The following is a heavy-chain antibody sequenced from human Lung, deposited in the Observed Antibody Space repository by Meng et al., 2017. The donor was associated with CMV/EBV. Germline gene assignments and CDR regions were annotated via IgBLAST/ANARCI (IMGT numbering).Heavy chain of an antibody. D-gene: IGHD3-10*01. Sequence: LTXAASGFTFSSYGMHWVRQAPGKGLEWVAVIWYDGSDKYYADSVKGRFTISRDNSENTLYLQMNSLRAEDTAVYYCAKGDYYGSGRSIDYWGQGTLVTVSS. CDR1: GFTFSSYG. CDR3: AKGDYYGSGRSIDY. V-gene: IGHV3-33*06. J-gene: IGHJ4*02. CDR2: IWYDGSDK.